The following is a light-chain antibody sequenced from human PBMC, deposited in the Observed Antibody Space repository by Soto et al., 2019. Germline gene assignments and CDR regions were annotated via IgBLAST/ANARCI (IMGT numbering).Light chain of an antibody. CDR3: QQRSNWPLT. V-gene: IGKV3-11*01. Sequence: EIVLTQSPAILSLTPGERATLSCRASQSVNSNLVWYQQKPGQAPRLLLYDAFNRATGIPARFSGSGSGTDFTLTISSLEPEDFAVYYCQQRSNWPLTFGGGTKVEIK. CDR1: QSVNSN. CDR2: DAF. J-gene: IGKJ4*01.